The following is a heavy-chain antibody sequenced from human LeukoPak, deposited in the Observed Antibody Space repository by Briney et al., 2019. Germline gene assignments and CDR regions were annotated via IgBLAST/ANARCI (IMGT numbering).Heavy chain of an antibody. D-gene: IGHD2-2*01. CDR3: ARTKYLYPGWFDP. J-gene: IGHJ5*02. CDR1: GYTFTGYY. CDR2: ITPHNGGT. V-gene: IGHV1-2*02. Sequence: ASVKVSCMASGYTFTGYYIHWVRPAPGQGVEWMGWITPHNGGTNYAQKFQGGVTMTRDTSITTAYMELSGLRSDDTAVYYCARTKYLYPGWFDPWGQGTLVTVSS.